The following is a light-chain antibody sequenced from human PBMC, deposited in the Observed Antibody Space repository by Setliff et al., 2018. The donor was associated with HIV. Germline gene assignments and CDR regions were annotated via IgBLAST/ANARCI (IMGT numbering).Light chain of an antibody. CDR2: EVS. V-gene: IGLV2-23*02. CDR1: SSDVGSYNL. CDR3: CSYAGSSTEV. J-gene: IGLJ1*01. Sequence: QSALTQPASVSGSPGQSITISCTGTSSDVGSYNLVSWYQQHPGKAPKLMIYEVSKRPSGVSNRFSGSKSGNTASLTISGLQAEDEADYYCCSYAGSSTEVFGTGTKGTV.